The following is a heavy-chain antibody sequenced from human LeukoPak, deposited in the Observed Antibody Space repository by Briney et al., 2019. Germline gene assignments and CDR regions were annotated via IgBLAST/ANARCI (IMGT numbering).Heavy chain of an antibody. CDR3: AKDGAAEQQLSGYFDL. CDR2: ISYGGNNK. D-gene: IGHD6-13*01. CDR1: GFTFSRYG. Sequence: GGSLRLSCAASGFTFSRYGMHWVRQAPGKGLEWVAVISYGGNNKYYADSVKGRFTVSRDNSKNTLYLQLNSLRAEDTAVYYCAKDGAAEQQLSGYFDLWGRGTLVTVSS. J-gene: IGHJ2*01. V-gene: IGHV3-30*18.